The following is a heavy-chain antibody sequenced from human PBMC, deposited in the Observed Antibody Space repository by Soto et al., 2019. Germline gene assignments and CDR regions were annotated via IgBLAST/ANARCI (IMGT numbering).Heavy chain of an antibody. D-gene: IGHD3-9*01. CDR3: TTLRLDP. Sequence: QVQLVQSGSEVKKPGASVKVSCQASGYTFTAFYMNWVRQAPGQGLEWMGWVNPNTGVTKYAQKFQGRVTMTRDTSINTAYMELSGLTSDDTGVYYCTTLRLDPWGQGTLVTVSS. CDR1: GYTFTAFY. J-gene: IGHJ5*02. CDR2: VNPNTGVT. V-gene: IGHV1-2*02.